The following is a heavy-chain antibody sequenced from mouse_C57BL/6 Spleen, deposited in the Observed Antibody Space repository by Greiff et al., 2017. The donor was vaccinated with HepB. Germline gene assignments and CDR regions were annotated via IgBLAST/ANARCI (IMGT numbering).Heavy chain of an antibody. CDR3: AREGDGYDGYFDV. V-gene: IGHV5-9*01. CDR2: ISGGGGNT. J-gene: IGHJ1*03. D-gene: IGHD2-2*01. CDR1: GFTFSSYT. Sequence: EVNVVESGGGLVKPGGSLKLSCAASGFTFSSYTMSWVRQTPEKRLEWVATISGGGGNTYYPDSVKGRFTISRDNAKNTLYLQMSSLRSEDTALYYCAREGDGYDGYFDVWGTGTTVTVSS.